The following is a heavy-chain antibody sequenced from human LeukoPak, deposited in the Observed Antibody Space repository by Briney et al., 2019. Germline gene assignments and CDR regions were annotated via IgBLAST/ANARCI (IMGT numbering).Heavy chain of an antibody. V-gene: IGHV4-59*01. Sequence: SETLSLTCTVSGGAISGYYWSWIRQPPGKGLEWIGYIYYTGSTNYNPSLKSRVTISLDTSKNQFSLKLSSVTAADTAVYYCAGDRYFDYWGQGTLVTVSS. CDR1: GGAISGYY. CDR3: AGDRYFDY. J-gene: IGHJ4*02. CDR2: IYYTGST.